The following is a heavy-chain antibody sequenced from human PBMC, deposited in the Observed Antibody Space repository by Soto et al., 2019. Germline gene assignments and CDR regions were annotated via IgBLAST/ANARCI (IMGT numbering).Heavy chain of an antibody. Sequence: GESLKISCXGSGYSFTSYWIGWVRQMPGKGLEWMGIIYPGDSDTRYSPSFQGQVTISVDTSKNQFSLKLNSVTAADTAVYYCARCLSGNYPSRPEEQYYFDSWGQGTLVTVSS. D-gene: IGHD1-26*01. CDR2: IYPGDSDT. J-gene: IGHJ4*02. CDR1: GYSFTSYW. V-gene: IGHV5-51*01. CDR3: ARCLSGNYPSRPEEQYYFDS.